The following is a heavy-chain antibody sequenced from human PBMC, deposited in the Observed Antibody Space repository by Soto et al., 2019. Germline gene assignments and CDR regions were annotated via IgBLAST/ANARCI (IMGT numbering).Heavy chain of an antibody. Sequence: PGGSLRLSCAASGFTVSSNYMSWVRQAPGKGLEWVSVIYSGGSTYYADSVKGRFTISRDNSKNTLYLQMNSLRAEDTAVYYCARFPDTAMVTMNWGQGTLVTVSS. CDR1: GFTVSSNY. J-gene: IGHJ4*02. D-gene: IGHD5-18*01. CDR3: ARFPDTAMVTMN. CDR2: IYSGGST. V-gene: IGHV3-53*01.